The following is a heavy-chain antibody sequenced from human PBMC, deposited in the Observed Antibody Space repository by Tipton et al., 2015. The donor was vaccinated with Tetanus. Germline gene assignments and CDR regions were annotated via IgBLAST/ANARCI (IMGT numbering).Heavy chain of an antibody. D-gene: IGHD3-22*01. CDR3: ARDRSDHYDSSGYYPDAFDI. CDR2: IIPIFGTA. V-gene: IGHV1-69*01. CDR1: GGTFSSYA. J-gene: IGHJ3*02. Sequence: QSGAEVKKPGSSVKVSCKASGGTFSSYAISWVRQAPGQGLEWMGGIIPIFGTANYAQKFQGRVTITADESTSTAYMELSSLRSEDTAVYYCARDRSDHYDSSGYYPDAFDIWGQGTMVTVSS.